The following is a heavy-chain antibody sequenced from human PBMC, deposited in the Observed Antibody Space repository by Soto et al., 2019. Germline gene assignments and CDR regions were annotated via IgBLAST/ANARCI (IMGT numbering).Heavy chain of an antibody. V-gene: IGHV1-18*01. CDR3: RDNRPPPYSWDGMDV. D-gene: IGHD2-15*01. CDR2: ISGYTDDT. J-gene: IGHJ6*02. CDR1: GYTFSRYG. Sequence: QGQLVQSGPEVKKPGASVKVSCKASGYTFSRYGISWVRQAPGQGLEWMGWISGYTDDTKYAQKVQCRVPMTMHTSTYTVHMEVRGVSSDDTAIYYCRDNRPPPYSWDGMDVWGQGTKVTVAS.